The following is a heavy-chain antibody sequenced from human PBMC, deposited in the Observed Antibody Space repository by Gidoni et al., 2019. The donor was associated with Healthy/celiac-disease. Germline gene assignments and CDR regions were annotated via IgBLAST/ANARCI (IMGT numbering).Heavy chain of an antibody. J-gene: IGHJ4*02. Sequence: EVQLVESGGGVVRPGGSLRLSCAASGFPFDDYGLSWVRQAPGKGLEWVSGINWNGGSTGYADSVKGRFTISRDNAKNSLYLQMNSLRAEDTALYYCAKSYGSGSYYPQAYWGQGTLVTVSS. V-gene: IGHV3-20*04. CDR1: GFPFDDYG. CDR3: AKSYGSGSYYPQAY. D-gene: IGHD3-10*01. CDR2: INWNGGST.